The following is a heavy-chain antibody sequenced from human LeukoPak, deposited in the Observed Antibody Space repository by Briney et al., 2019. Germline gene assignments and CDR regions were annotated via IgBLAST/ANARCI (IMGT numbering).Heavy chain of an antibody. CDR2: ITHSGST. D-gene: IGHD4-17*01. J-gene: IGHJ4*02. CDR3: APIFGDYSDFDS. Sequence: SETLSLTCAVYGWSFSNYYLSWVRQPPGKGLEWIGEITHSGSTNYNPSLKSRVTISVDTSKSQFSLKLRSVAAADTAVYYCAPIFGDYSDFDSWGQGTLVTVSS. CDR1: GWSFSNYY. V-gene: IGHV4-34*01.